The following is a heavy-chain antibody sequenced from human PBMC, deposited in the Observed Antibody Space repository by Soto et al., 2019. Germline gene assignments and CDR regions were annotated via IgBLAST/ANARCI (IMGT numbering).Heavy chain of an antibody. D-gene: IGHD6-19*01. Sequence: GGSLRLSCAASGFTFSSYWMHWVRQAPGKGLVWVSRINSDGSSTSYADSVKGRFTISRDNAKNTLYLQMNSLRAEDTAVYYCARGYIAGALLDYWGQGTLVTVSS. CDR1: GFTFSSYW. J-gene: IGHJ4*02. V-gene: IGHV3-74*01. CDR3: ARGYIAGALLDY. CDR2: INSDGSST.